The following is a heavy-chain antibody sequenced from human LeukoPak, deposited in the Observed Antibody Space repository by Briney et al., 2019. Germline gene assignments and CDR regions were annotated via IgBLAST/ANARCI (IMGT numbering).Heavy chain of an antibody. CDR3: ARDGLPELWLQYYYYYYMDV. CDR2: INPSGGST. D-gene: IGHD5-18*01. CDR1: GYTFTSYY. V-gene: IGHV1-46*01. Sequence: ASVKVSCKASGYTFTSYYMHWVRQAPGQGLEWMGIINPSGGSTSYAQKFQGRVTMTRDMSTSTVYMELSSLRSEDTAVYYCARDGLPELWLQYYYYYYMDVWGKGTTVTVSS. J-gene: IGHJ6*03.